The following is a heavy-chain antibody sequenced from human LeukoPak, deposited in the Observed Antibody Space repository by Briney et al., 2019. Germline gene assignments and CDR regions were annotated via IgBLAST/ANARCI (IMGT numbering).Heavy chain of an antibody. CDR1: GGSISSYD. CDR2: IYKSGST. V-gene: IGHV4-59*01. J-gene: IGHJ5*02. CDR3: ARGLNWFDP. Sequence: SETLSLTCTASGGSISSYDWSWIRQPPGKGLEWIGYIYKSGSTNYNPSLKSRVTISVDMSKTQFSLKLTSVTAADTAVYYCARGLNWFDPWGQGTLVTVSS. D-gene: IGHD5/OR15-5a*01.